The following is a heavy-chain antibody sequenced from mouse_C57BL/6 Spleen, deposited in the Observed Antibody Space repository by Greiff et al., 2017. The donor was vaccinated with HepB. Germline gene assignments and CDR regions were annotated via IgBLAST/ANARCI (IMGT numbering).Heavy chain of an antibody. V-gene: IGHV1-39*01. D-gene: IGHD1-1*01. CDR1: GYSFTDYN. J-gene: IGHJ1*03. Sequence: EVQLQQSGPELVKPGASVKISCKASGYSFTDYNMNWVKQSNGKSLEWIGVINPNYGTTSYNQKFKGKATLTVDQSSSTAYMQLISLTSEDSAVYYCARSRYYGSSYDWYFDVWGTGTTVTVSS. CDR2: INPNYGTT. CDR3: ARSRYYGSSYDWYFDV.